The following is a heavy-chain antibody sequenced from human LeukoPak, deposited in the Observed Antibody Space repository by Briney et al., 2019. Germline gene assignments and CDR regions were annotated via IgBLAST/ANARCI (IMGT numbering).Heavy chain of an antibody. V-gene: IGHV3-7*01. CDR2: INQDGSEK. J-gene: IGHJ4*02. CDR3: ARGHGNSSSWYWDS. D-gene: IGHD6-13*01. CDR1: GFSFSSYW. Sequence: GGSLRLSCAASGFSFSSYWMSWVRQPPGKWLEWVANINQDGSEKYYVDSAKGRFTISRDKGKKSLYLQMNSLRIEDTAVYYCARGHGNSSSWYWDSWGQGTPVTVSS.